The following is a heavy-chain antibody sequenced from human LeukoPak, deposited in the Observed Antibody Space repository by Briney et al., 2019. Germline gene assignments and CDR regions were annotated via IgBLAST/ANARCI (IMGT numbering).Heavy chain of an antibody. D-gene: IGHD3-22*01. V-gene: IGHV3-11*01. CDR3: ARALPATYYYDSSGYLFDY. CDR1: GFTFSDYY. Sequence: PGGSLRLSRAASGFTFSDYYMSWIRQAPGKGLEWVSYISSSGSTIYYADSVKGRFTISRDNAKNSLYLQMNSLRAEDTAVYYCARALPATYYYDSSGYLFDYWGQGTLVTVSS. CDR2: ISSSGSTI. J-gene: IGHJ4*02.